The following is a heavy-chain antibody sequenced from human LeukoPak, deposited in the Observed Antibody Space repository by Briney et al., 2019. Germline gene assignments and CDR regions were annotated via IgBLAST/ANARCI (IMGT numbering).Heavy chain of an antibody. CDR2: IWCDGSNK. CDR1: GFTFSNYD. Sequence: GGSLRLSCAASGFTFSNYDMHWVRQAPGKGLEWVAVIWCDGSNKYYADSVRGRFTISRDNSKNTLYLQMNSLRAEDTAVYYCARGNYYDSSGYFAYWGQGTLVTVSS. CDR3: ARGNYYDSSGYFAY. J-gene: IGHJ4*02. V-gene: IGHV3-33*01. D-gene: IGHD3-22*01.